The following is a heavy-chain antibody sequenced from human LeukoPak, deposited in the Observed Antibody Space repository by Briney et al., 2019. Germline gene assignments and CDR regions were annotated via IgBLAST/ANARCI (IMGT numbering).Heavy chain of an antibody. V-gene: IGHV3-48*02. CDR3: ARAPLTTYYYDSSGYYPKYFQH. CDR1: GFTFSTYS. J-gene: IGHJ1*01. CDR2: ISSSRGTI. Sequence: GGSLRLSCAASGFTFSTYSMNWVRQAPGKGLEWVSYISSSRGTIYYADSVKGRFTISRDNVKISLYLQMNSLRDEDTAVYYCARAPLTTYYYDSSGYYPKYFQHWGQGTLVTVSS. D-gene: IGHD3-22*01.